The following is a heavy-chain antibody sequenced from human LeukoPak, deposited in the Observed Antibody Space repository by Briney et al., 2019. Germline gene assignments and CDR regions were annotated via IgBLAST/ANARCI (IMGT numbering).Heavy chain of an antibody. V-gene: IGHV3-30*18. J-gene: IGHJ4*02. CDR1: GFTFRTYG. CDR3: AKPDTETDIVVVVAAPPPFDY. D-gene: IGHD2-15*01. Sequence: GRSLRLSCASSGFTFRTYGMQGVRQAPGKGLEWGAVISYDGSNKYYADSVKGRFTISRDNSKNTLYLQMNSLRAEDTAVYYCAKPDTETDIVVVVAAPPPFDYWGQGTLVTVSS. CDR2: ISYDGSNK.